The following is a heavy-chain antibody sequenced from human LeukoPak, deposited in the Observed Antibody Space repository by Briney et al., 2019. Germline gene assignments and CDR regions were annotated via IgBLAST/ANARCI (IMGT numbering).Heavy chain of an antibody. J-gene: IGHJ3*02. V-gene: IGHV1-2*02. CDR3: AFGMNGYDFWSGLHRGDAFDM. D-gene: IGHD3-3*01. CDR2: INPNSGGT. Sequence: GASVKVSCKASGYTFTSYDINWVRQATGQGLEWMGWINPNSGGTNYAQKFQGRVTMTRDRSISTAYMELSRLRSDDTAVYYCAFGMNGYDFWSGLHRGDAFDMWGQGTMVTVSS. CDR1: GYTFTSYD.